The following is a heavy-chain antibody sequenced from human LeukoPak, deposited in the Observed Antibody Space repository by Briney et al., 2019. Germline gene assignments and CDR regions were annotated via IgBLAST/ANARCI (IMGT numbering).Heavy chain of an antibody. CDR2: IYHSGST. V-gene: IGHV4-38-2*01. Sequence: PSETLSLTCAVSGYSISSGYYWGWIRQPPGKGLEWIGSIYHSGSTYYNPFLKSRVTLSVDTSKNQFSLKLSSVTAADTAVYYCARRHAFDIWGQGTMVTVSS. CDR1: GYSISSGYY. CDR3: ARRHAFDI. J-gene: IGHJ3*02.